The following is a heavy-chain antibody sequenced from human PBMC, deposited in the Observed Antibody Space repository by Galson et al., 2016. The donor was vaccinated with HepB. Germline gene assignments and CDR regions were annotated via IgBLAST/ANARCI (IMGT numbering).Heavy chain of an antibody. D-gene: IGHD4-23*01. V-gene: IGHV3-9*01. CDR2: ISSNSRTI. J-gene: IGHJ6*02. CDR3: AKDRGNLNYYQLYGLDV. CDR1: GFIFDDYA. Sequence: SLRLSCAASGFIFDDYAMSWVRQTPEKGLEWVPSISSNSRTIDYADSVKGRFTIFRDNADNSLHLQMNSLKTEDTALYYCAKDRGNLNYYQLYGLDVWGQGTTVTVSS.